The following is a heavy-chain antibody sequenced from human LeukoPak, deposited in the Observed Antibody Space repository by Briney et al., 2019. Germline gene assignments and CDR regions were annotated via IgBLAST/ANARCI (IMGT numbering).Heavy chain of an antibody. V-gene: IGHV4-61*02. CDR3: ARDAEYSGYDQTGYYYYYMDV. J-gene: IGHJ6*03. D-gene: IGHD5-12*01. CDR2: IYTRGST. Sequence: SQTLSLTCTVSGGSISIGSYYWSWIRQPAGKGLEWIGRIYTRGSTNYNPSLKSRVTISVDTSKNQFSLKLSSVNAADTAVYYCARDAEYSGYDQTGYYYYYMDVWGKGTTVTVSS. CDR1: GGSISIGSYY.